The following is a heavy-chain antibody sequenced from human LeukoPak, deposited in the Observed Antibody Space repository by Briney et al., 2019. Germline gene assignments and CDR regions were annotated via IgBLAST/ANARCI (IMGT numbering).Heavy chain of an antibody. D-gene: IGHD1-26*01. CDR2: ISGSNGNT. Sequence: VASVKVSCKASGYTLTSYGISWVRQAPGQGREWMGWISGSNGNTNYAQKFQGRVSMTADASTGTAYLELRSLRSDDTAVYYCARSGRGTYYYFDLWGQGTLVTVSS. V-gene: IGHV1-18*01. J-gene: IGHJ4*02. CDR1: GYTLTSYG. CDR3: ARSGRGTYYYFDL.